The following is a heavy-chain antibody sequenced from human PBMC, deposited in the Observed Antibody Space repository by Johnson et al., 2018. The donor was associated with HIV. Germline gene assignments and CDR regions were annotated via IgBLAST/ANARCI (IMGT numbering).Heavy chain of an antibody. V-gene: IGHV3-7*03. Sequence: YVDSVKGRFTISRDNAKNSLHLQMNSLRADDTAVYYCARKGDAFDIWGQGTMVTVSS. CDR3: ARKGDAFDI. J-gene: IGHJ3*02.